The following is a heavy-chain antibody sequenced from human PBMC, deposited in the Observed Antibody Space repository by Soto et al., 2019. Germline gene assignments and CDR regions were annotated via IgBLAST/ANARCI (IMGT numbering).Heavy chain of an antibody. J-gene: IGHJ4*02. Sequence: GGSLRLSCAASGFTFSSYSMNWVRQAPGKGLEWVSYISSSSSTIYYADSVKGRFTISRDNAKNSLYLQMNSLRAEDTAVYYCARDIRFWSGYGHDYWGQGTLVTVSS. CDR3: ARDIRFWSGYGHDY. V-gene: IGHV3-48*01. D-gene: IGHD3-3*01. CDR2: ISSSSSTI. CDR1: GFTFSSYS.